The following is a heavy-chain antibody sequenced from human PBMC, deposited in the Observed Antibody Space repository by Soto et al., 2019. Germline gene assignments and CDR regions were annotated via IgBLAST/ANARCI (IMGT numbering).Heavy chain of an antibody. CDR2: IYPGDSDT. V-gene: IGHV5-51*01. CDR1: GYSFTSYW. J-gene: IGHJ6*03. Sequence: GESLKISCKGSGYSFTSYWIGWVRQMPGKGLEWMGIIYPGDSDTRYSPSFQGQVTISADKSISTAYLQWSSLKASDTAMYYCARPIWFGEPTHYYYYYMDVWGKGTTVTVSS. CDR3: ARPIWFGEPTHYYYYYMDV. D-gene: IGHD3-10*01.